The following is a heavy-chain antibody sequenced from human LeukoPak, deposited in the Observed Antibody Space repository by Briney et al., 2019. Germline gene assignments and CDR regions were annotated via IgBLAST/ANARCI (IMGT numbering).Heavy chain of an antibody. CDR1: GYSISSGYY. CDR3: ASLYCSGGSCYALYFDY. CDR2: IYHSGST. V-gene: IGHV4-38-2*01. D-gene: IGHD2-15*01. Sequence: SETLSLTCAVSGYSISSGYYWGWFRQPPGKGLEWIGSIYHSGSTYYNPSLKSRVTISVDTSKNQFSLKLSSVTAADTAVYYCASLYCSGGSCYALYFDYWGQGTLVTVSS. J-gene: IGHJ4*02.